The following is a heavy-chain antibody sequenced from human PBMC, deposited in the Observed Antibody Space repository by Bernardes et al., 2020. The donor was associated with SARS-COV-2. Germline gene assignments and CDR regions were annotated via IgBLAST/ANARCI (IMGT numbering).Heavy chain of an antibody. CDR1: GFTFSSYS. CDR2: ISSSSSTI. D-gene: IGHD1-7*01. V-gene: IGHV3-48*01. Sequence: GGSLRLSCAASGFTFSSYSMNWVRQAPGKGLEWVSYISSSSSTIYYADSVKGRFTISRDNAKNSLYLQMNSLRAEDTAVYYCARDGPDNWNYLMWFYFDYWGQGTLVTVSS. CDR3: ARDGPDNWNYLMWFYFDY. J-gene: IGHJ4*02.